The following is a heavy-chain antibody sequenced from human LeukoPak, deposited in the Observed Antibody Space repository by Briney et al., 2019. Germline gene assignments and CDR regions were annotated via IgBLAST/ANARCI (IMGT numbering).Heavy chain of an antibody. CDR2: IYYSGST. CDR3: ARHLRYSSSWSPHGGFYYFDY. J-gene: IGHJ4*02. Sequence: SETLSLICTVSGGSISSSSYYWGWIRQPPGKGLEWIGSIYYSGSTYYNPSLKSRVTISVDTSKNQFSLKLSSVTAADTAVYYCARHLRYSSSWSPHGGFYYFDYWGQGTLVTVSS. CDR1: GGSISSSSYY. D-gene: IGHD6-13*01. V-gene: IGHV4-39*01.